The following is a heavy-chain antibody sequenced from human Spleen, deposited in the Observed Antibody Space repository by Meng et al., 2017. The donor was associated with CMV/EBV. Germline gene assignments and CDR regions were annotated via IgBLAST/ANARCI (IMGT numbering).Heavy chain of an antibody. CDR3: ARAPSWGNAFDI. CDR1: GFTVSSNY. D-gene: IGHD2-2*01. J-gene: IGHJ3*02. V-gene: IGHV3-53*01. Sequence: GESLKISCAASGFTVSSNYMSWVRQDPGKGLEWVPVIYGGGSTYYADSVKGRFTISRDNSKNTVYLQMNSLRAEDTAVYYCARAPSWGNAFDIWGQGTMVTVSS. CDR2: IYGGGST.